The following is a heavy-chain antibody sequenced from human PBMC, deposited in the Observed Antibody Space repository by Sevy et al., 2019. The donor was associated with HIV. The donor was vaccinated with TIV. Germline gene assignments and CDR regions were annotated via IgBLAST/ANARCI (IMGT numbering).Heavy chain of an antibody. CDR1: GFTFSSYE. D-gene: IGHD3-22*01. CDR3: ARVDANYDKGFDP. V-gene: IGHV3-48*03. J-gene: IGHJ5*02. Sequence: GGSLRLSCEASGFTFSSYEMNWVRQAPGKGLEWVSYISSSGTTIKYADSVKGRFTISRDNTKNSLYMQMNSLRAEDTAVYYWARVDANYDKGFDPWGQGTLVTVSS. CDR2: ISSSGTTI.